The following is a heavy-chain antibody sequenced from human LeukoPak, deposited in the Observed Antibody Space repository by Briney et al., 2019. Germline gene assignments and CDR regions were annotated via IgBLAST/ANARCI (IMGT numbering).Heavy chain of an antibody. Sequence: SVKVSCKASGGTFSSYAISWVRQAPGQGLEWMGGIIPIFGTANCAQKFQGRVTITTDESTSTAYMELSSLRSEDTAVYYCARARRDGYNFDYWGQGTLVTVSS. CDR1: GGTFSSYA. V-gene: IGHV1-69*05. CDR2: IIPIFGTA. D-gene: IGHD5-24*01. J-gene: IGHJ4*02. CDR3: ARARRDGYNFDY.